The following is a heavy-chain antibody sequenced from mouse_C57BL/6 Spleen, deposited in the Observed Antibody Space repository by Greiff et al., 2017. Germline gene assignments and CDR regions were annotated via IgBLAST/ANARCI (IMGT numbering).Heavy chain of an antibody. Sequence: EVQLVESGAELVKPGASVKLSCTASGFNITDYYMHWVKQRPEQGLEWIGRIDPEDGETKYAPKFQGKATITADTSSNTAYLQLSSLTSEDTAVDCCARGYGSYWYCDVWGTGTTVTVSA. D-gene: IGHD1-1*01. J-gene: IGHJ1*03. CDR2: IDPEDGET. CDR3: ARGYGSYWYCDV. CDR1: GFNITDYY. V-gene: IGHV14-2*01.